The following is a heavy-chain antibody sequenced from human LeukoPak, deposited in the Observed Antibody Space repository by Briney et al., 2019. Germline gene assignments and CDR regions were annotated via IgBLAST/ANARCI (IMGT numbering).Heavy chain of an antibody. CDR2: ISYDGSNK. J-gene: IGHJ4*02. Sequence: GGSLRLSCADSGFTFSSYGMHWVRQAPGKGLEWVAVISYDGSNKYYADSVKGRFTISRDNSKNTLYLKMTSLRAEDTAVYYCAKDRGQFFISSNYFDYWGQGTLVTVSS. CDR1: GFTFSSYG. CDR3: AKDRGQFFISSNYFDY. V-gene: IGHV3-30*18. D-gene: IGHD3-10*01.